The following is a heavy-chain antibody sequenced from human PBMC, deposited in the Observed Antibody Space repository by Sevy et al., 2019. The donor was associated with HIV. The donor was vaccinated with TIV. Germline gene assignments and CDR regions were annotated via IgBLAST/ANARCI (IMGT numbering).Heavy chain of an antibody. CDR1: GYTFTDYY. CDR3: ARYCSSTSGYAPPFDY. D-gene: IGHD2-2*01. J-gene: IGHJ4*02. V-gene: IGHV1-2*06. Sequence: ASVKVSCKASGYTFTDYYMHWVRQAPGQGLEWMGRINPKSGGTNYAQKFQGRVTMTRDTSISTAYMELSRLRSDDTAVYYCARYCSSTSGYAPPFDYWGQGTLVTVSS. CDR2: INPKSGGT.